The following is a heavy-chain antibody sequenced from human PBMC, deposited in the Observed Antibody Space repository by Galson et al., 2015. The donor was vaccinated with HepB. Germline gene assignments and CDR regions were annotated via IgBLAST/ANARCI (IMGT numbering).Heavy chain of an antibody. CDR3: AREGIAAVTNPVDYWGQGTLVIVSSGSASAPTLFPLVSLSYYYYMDV. CDR1: GGTFSRYA. D-gene: IGHD6-13*01. CDR2: ITPMFGRA. Sequence: SVKVSCKASGGTFSRYAISWVRQAPGQGLEWMGGITPMFGRAKYAQKFQGRVTITADESTNTAYMELSSLRSEDTAMYYCAREGIAAVTNPVDYWGQGTLVIVSSGSASAPTLFPLVSLSYYYYMDVWGKGTTVTVSS. V-gene: IGHV1-69*13. J-gene: IGHJ6*03.